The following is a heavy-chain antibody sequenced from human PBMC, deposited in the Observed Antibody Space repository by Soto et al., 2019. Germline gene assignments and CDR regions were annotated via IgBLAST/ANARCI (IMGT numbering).Heavy chain of an antibody. J-gene: IGHJ5*02. Sequence: GGSLRLSCAASGFTFSNYAMNWVRQAPGKGLEWVSIISGGGDTTYHADPVKGRFAISRDNSKNTLYLQMDSLRTEDTAIYYCAKGISYSSGSLDPWGQGTQVTVSS. CDR2: ISGGGDTT. D-gene: IGHD6-19*01. CDR1: GFTFSNYA. V-gene: IGHV3-23*01. CDR3: AKGISYSSGSLDP.